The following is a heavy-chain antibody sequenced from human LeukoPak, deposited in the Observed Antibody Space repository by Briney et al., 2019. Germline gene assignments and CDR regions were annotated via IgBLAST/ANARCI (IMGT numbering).Heavy chain of an antibody. CDR2: IYYSGST. Sequence: PSETLSLTCTVSGGSISSSSYYWDWIRQPPGKGLEWVGNIYYSGSTYYNPSLKSRVTISVDTSKNQFSLRLSSVTAADTAVYYCARGLTYFDVLTGYSQTPNFDSWGQGTLVIVSS. D-gene: IGHD3-9*01. CDR3: ARGLTYFDVLTGYSQTPNFDS. J-gene: IGHJ4*02. V-gene: IGHV4-39*07. CDR1: GGSISSSSYY.